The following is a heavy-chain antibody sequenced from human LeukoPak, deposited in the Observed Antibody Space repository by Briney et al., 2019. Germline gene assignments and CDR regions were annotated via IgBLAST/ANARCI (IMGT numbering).Heavy chain of an antibody. V-gene: IGHV3-21*01. CDR3: ARDSSYALTKYYHMDV. CDR1: GFTLSDYT. Sequence: PGGSLRLSCAASGFTLSDYTLNWVRQAPGKGLEWLSSISSTSTYIYYAGSVKGRFTISRDNAKNSLYLQMNCLRDEDTAVYYCARDSSYALTKYYHMDVWGKGTTVTVSS. J-gene: IGHJ6*03. CDR2: ISSTSTYI. D-gene: IGHD2-2*01.